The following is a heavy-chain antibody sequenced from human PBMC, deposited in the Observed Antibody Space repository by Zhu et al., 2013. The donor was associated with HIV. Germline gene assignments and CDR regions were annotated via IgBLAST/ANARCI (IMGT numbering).Heavy chain of an antibody. D-gene: IGHD3-22*01. V-gene: IGHV1-69*01. J-gene: IGHJ4*02. CDR3: ASLGPRDSSGYPKVYDY. CDR1: GGTFSSYA. Sequence: QVQLVQSGAEVKKPGSSVKVSCKASGGTFSSYAISWVRQAPGQGLEWMGGIIPIFGTANYAQKFQGRVTITADESTSTAYMELSSLRSEDTAVYYCASLGPRDSSGYPKVYDYWGQGTLVTVSS. CDR2: IIPIFGTA.